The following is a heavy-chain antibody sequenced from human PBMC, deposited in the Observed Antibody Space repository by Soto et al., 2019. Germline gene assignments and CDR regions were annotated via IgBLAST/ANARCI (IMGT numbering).Heavy chain of an antibody. J-gene: IGHJ4*02. Sequence: ASVKVSCKASGYTFTSYYMHWVRQAPGQGLEWMGVINPSGGSTSYAQKFQGRVTMTRDTSTSTVYMELSSLRSEDTAVYYCARDSSGDLVDYWGQGTLVTVSS. V-gene: IGHV1-46*03. CDR1: GYTFTSYY. CDR3: ARDSSGDLVDY. D-gene: IGHD4-17*01. CDR2: INPSGGST.